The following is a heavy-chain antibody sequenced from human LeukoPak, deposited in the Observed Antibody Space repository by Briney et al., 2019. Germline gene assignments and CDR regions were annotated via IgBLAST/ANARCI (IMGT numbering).Heavy chain of an antibody. CDR2: IYSGGRT. D-gene: IGHD1-1*01. Sequence: GGSLRLSCVVTGFNLCNTYMIWLRQAPGKGLEWVSVIYSGGRTYYADSVKGRFTMSRDNSKNTLYFQMNSLTAEDTAVYFCARGTWNPALLDSWGQGTLVTVSS. CDR1: GFNLCNTY. J-gene: IGHJ4*02. CDR3: ARGTWNPALLDS. V-gene: IGHV3-53*01.